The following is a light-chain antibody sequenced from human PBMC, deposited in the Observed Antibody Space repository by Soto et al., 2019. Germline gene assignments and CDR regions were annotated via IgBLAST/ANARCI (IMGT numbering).Light chain of an antibody. J-gene: IGKJ1*01. CDR2: AAS. V-gene: IGKV1-27*01. Sequence: DIQMTQSPSSLSASVGDRVTITCRASQGISNYLAWYQQKPGKVPKLLIYAASTLKSEVPSRFSCSRSGTGFTLTISSLQPEDVATDYCQKYNSAPRTFGQWTKVEIK. CDR1: QGISNY. CDR3: QKYNSAPRT.